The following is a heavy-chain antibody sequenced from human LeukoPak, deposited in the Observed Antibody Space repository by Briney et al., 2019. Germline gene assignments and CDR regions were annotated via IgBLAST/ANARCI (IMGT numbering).Heavy chain of an antibody. CDR2: IRYDGSNK. Sequence: GGSLRLSCAASGFAFSSYGMHWVRQAPGKGLEWVAFIRYDGSNKYYADSVKGRFTISRDNSKNTLYLQMNSLRAEDTAVYYCAKVPQLAYPYYFDYWGRGTLVTVSS. V-gene: IGHV3-30*02. CDR1: GFAFSSYG. D-gene: IGHD2-2*01. J-gene: IGHJ4*02. CDR3: AKVPQLAYPYYFDY.